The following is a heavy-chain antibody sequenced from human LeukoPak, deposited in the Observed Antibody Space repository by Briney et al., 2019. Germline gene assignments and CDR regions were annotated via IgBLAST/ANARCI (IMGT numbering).Heavy chain of an antibody. Sequence: SETLSLTCTVSGGSISSYYWSWLRQPPGKGLEWIGYIYYSRSTNYNPSLKSRVTISVDTSKNQFSLKLSSVTAADTAVYYCARDRTVDYGDYFFDYWGQGTLVTVSS. CDR2: IYYSRST. V-gene: IGHV4-59*01. D-gene: IGHD4-17*01. CDR1: GGSISSYY. J-gene: IGHJ4*02. CDR3: ARDRTVDYGDYFFDY.